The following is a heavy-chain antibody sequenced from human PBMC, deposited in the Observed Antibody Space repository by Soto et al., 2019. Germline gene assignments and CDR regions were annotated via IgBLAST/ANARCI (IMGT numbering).Heavy chain of an antibody. Sequence: GGSLRLSCAASGFTFRSYSMNWVRQAPGKGLEWVSSISSSSSYIYYADSVKGRFTISRDNAKNSLYLQMNSLRAEDTAVYYCAKPDSRYSKSFDYWGQGTLVTVSS. D-gene: IGHD4-4*01. CDR2: ISSSSSYI. J-gene: IGHJ4*02. CDR3: AKPDSRYSKSFDY. CDR1: GFTFRSYS. V-gene: IGHV3-21*01.